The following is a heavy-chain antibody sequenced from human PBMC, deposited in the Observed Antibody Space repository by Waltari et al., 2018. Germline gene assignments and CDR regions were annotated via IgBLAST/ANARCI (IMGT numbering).Heavy chain of an antibody. V-gene: IGHV4-34*01. D-gene: IGHD3-3*01. CDR1: GGSFSGYY. J-gene: IGHJ5*02. CDR2: INPSGST. Sequence: QVQLQQWGAGLLKPSETLSLTCAVYGGSFSGYYWSWIRQPPGKGLEWIGEINPSGSTNYNPALKSRVTISVYTSKNQFSLKLSSVTAADTAVYYCARAGVGLQVSLYWFDPWGQGTLVTVSS. CDR3: ARAGVGLQVSLYWFDP.